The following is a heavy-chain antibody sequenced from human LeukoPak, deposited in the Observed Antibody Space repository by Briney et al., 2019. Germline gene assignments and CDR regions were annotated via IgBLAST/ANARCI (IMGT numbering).Heavy chain of an antibody. J-gene: IGHJ4*02. V-gene: IGHV1-69*13. Sequence: ASVKVSCKASGGTFSSYAISWVRQAPGQGLEWMGAIIPIFCTANYAQKFQGRVTITADESTSTAYMELSSLRSEDTAVYYCARDQYQLLTGAFDYWGQGTLVTVSS. CDR3: ARDQYQLLTGAFDY. CDR2: IIPIFCTA. D-gene: IGHD2-2*01. CDR1: GGTFSSYA.